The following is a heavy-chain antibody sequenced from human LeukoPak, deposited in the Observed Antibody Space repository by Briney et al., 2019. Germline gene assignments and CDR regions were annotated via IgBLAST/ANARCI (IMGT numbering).Heavy chain of an antibody. CDR3: AAGYSSSWHALQH. J-gene: IGHJ1*01. CDR1: GFTVSSNY. V-gene: IGHV3-53*01. CDR2: IYSGGST. Sequence: GGSLRLSCAASGFTVSSNYMSWVRQAPGKGLEWVSIIYSGGSTYYADSVKGRFTISRDNSKNTLFLQTSSLRAEDTAVYSCAAGYSSSWHALQHWGQGTLVTVSS. D-gene: IGHD6-13*01.